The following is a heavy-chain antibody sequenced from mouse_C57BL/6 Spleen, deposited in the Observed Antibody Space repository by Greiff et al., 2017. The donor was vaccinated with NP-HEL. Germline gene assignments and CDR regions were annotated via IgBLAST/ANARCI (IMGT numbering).Heavy chain of an antibody. CDR2: INYDGSST. Sequence: EVKLVESEGGLVQPGSSMKLSCTASGFTFSDYYMAWVRQVPEKGLEWVANINYDGSSTYYLDSLKSRFIISRDNAKNILYLQMSSLKSEDTATYYCARDLGYDYDGWYFDVWGTGTTVTVSS. CDR3: ARDLGYDYDGWYFDV. CDR1: GFTFSDYY. J-gene: IGHJ1*03. V-gene: IGHV5-16*01. D-gene: IGHD2-4*01.